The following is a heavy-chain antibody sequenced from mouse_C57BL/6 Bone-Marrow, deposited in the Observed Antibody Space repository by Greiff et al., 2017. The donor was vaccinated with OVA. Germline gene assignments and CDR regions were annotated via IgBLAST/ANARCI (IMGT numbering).Heavy chain of an antibody. J-gene: IGHJ2*01. CDR2: IYPRSGNT. CDR3: ASEDYDATDY. D-gene: IGHD2-4*01. Sequence: VKLVESGAELARPGASVKLSCKASGYTFTSYGISWVKQRTGQGLEWIGEIYPRSGNTYYNEKFKGKATLTADKSSSTAYMELRSLTSEDSAVYFCASEDYDATDYWGQGTTLTVSS. V-gene: IGHV1-81*01. CDR1: GYTFTSYG.